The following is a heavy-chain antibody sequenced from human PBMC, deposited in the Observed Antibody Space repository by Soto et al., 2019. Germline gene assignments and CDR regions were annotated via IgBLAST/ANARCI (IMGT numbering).Heavy chain of an antibody. CDR2: IYYSGST. Sequence: SETLSLTCTVSGGSISSGGYYWSWIRQHPGKGLEWIGYIYYSGSTYYNPSLKSRVTISVDTSKNQFSLKLSSVTAADTAVYXXXXXXXXXXXXFDYWGQGTLVTVSS. V-gene: IGHV4-31*03. CDR3: XXXXXXXXXXFDY. J-gene: IGHJ4*02. CDR1: GGSISSGGYY.